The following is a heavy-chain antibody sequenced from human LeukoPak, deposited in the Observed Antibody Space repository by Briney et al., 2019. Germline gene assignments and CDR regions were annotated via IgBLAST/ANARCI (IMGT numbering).Heavy chain of an antibody. J-gene: IGHJ2*01. V-gene: IGHV3-33*01. CDR3: ARHYDILTDTEPGFDL. Sequence: GRSLRLSCAASGFTFSTSGMHWVRQAPGKGLEWVAVIWYDGSNKYYADSVKGRLTISGDNSKNTLYLQMNSLRAEDTAVYYCARHYDILTDTEPGFDLWGRGTLVTVSS. CDR1: GFTFSTSG. CDR2: IWYDGSNK. D-gene: IGHD3-9*01.